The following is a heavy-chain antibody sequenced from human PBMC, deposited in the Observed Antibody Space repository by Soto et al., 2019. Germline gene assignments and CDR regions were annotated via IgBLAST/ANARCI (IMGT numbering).Heavy chain of an antibody. CDR2: ISASGGRT. CDR3: AKDLEVLSARFES. V-gene: IGHV3-23*01. CDR1: GFTFGNYA. D-gene: IGHD2-15*01. J-gene: IGHJ4*02. Sequence: PGGSLRLSCRASGFTFGNYAMAWVRQAPGKGLEWVSGISASGGRTYYADSAKGRFTISRDNSNNTLYLQMSSLRAEDTAVYYCAKDLEVLSARFESWGQGALVTVSS.